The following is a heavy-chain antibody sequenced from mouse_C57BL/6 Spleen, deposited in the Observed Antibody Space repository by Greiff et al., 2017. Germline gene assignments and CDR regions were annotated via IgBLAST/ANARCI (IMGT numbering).Heavy chain of an antibody. V-gene: IGHV1-59*01. CDR3: ASSLSNWYFDV. CDR2: IDPSDSYT. J-gene: IGHJ1*03. Sequence: VQLQQPGAELVRPGTSVKLSCKASGYTFTSYWMHWVKQRPGQGLEWIGVIDPSDSYTNYNQKFKGKATLTVDTSSSTAYMQLSSLTSEDSAVYYCASSLSNWYFDVWCTGTTVTVSS. CDR1: GYTFTSYW.